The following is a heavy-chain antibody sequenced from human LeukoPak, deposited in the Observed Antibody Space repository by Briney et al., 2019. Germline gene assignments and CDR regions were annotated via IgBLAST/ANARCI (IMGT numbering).Heavy chain of an antibody. CDR2: ISSSGSAI. V-gene: IGHV3-48*03. Sequence: GGSLKLSCAASGFTFSSYEMSWVRQAPGKGLEWVSYISSSGSAIYYADSAKGRFTISRDNAKTSLYLQMNSLRAEDTAVYSCARGRASSWHLIDYWGQGTLVTVSS. D-gene: IGHD6-13*01. J-gene: IGHJ4*02. CDR3: ARGRASSWHLIDY. CDR1: GFTFSSYE.